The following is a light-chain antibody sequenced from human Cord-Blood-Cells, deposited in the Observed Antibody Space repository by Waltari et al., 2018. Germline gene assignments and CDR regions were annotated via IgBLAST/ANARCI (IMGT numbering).Light chain of an antibody. J-gene: IGLJ1*01. CDR3: QVWYSSTV. CDR1: NIGSKN. CDR2: RES. Sequence: SYELTQPLSVSVALGQTARITCGGNNIGSKNVHWYQQKPGQAPVLVIYRESNRPSWIPERFSGSNSGNTATLTISGAQAGDEADYYCQVWYSSTVFGTWTKFTVL. V-gene: IGLV3-9*01.